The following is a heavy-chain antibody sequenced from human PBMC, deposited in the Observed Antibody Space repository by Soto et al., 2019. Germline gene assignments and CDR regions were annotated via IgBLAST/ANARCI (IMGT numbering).Heavy chain of an antibody. CDR2: IWYDGSNK. J-gene: IGHJ4*02. CDR1: GFTFSSYG. Sequence: GGSLRLSCAASGFTFSSYGMHWVRQAPGKGLEWVAVIWYDGSNKYYADSVKGRFTISRDNSKNTLYLQMNSLRAEDTAVYYCARDMIAADVLDYWGQGTLVTGSS. V-gene: IGHV3-33*01. D-gene: IGHD6-13*01. CDR3: ARDMIAADVLDY.